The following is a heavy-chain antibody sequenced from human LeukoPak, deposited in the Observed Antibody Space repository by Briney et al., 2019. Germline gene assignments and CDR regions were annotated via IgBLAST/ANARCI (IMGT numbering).Heavy chain of an antibody. CDR1: GYTFTSHD. CDR2: MNPNSGNT. CDR3: ARVVVAGPRAFDY. V-gene: IGHV1-8*01. J-gene: IGHJ4*02. Sequence: ASVKVSCKASGYTFTSHDINWVRQATGQGLEWMGWMNPNSGNTGYAQKFQGRVTMTRNTSISTAYMELSSLGSEDTAVYYCARVVVAGPRAFDYWGQGTLVTVSS. D-gene: IGHD6-19*01.